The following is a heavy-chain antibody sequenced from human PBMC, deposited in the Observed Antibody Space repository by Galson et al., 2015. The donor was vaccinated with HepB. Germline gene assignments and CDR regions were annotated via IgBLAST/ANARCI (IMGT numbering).Heavy chain of an antibody. Sequence: SVKVSCKASGGTFSSYAISWVRQAPGQGPEWMGGIIPIFGTANYAQKFQGRVTITADESTSTAYMELSSLRSEDTAVYYCARGAVAATRGYYYYYGMDVWGQGTTVTVSS. CDR2: IIPIFGTA. J-gene: IGHJ6*02. CDR1: GGTFSSYA. CDR3: ARGAVAATRGYYYYYGMDV. D-gene: IGHD2-15*01. V-gene: IGHV1-69*13.